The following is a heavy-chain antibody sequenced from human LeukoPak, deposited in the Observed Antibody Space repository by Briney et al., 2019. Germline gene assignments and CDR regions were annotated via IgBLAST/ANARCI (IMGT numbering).Heavy chain of an antibody. CDR3: AKDVYDFWSGQGYFQH. Sequence: GGSLRLSCAAAAFTFSSDAMSWVRQAPGKGLEWVSAIIGSGGSTYYADSVKGRFTISRDNSKNTLYPQMNSVRAEDTAVYYCAKDVYDFWSGQGYFQHWGQGTLVTVSS. J-gene: IGHJ1*01. V-gene: IGHV3-23*01. D-gene: IGHD3-3*01. CDR1: AFTFSSDA. CDR2: IIGSGGST.